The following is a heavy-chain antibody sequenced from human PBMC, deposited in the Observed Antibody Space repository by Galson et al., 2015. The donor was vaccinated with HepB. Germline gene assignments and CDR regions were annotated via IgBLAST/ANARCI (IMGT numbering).Heavy chain of an antibody. J-gene: IGHJ6*02. V-gene: IGHV3-21*01. Sequence: SLRLSCAASGFTFSSYSMNWVRQAPGKGLEWVSSISSSSSYIYYADSVKGRFTISRDNAKNSLYLQMDSLRAEDTAVYYCARAGLRFLEWSSPPDVWGQGTTVTVSS. CDR2: ISSSSSYI. D-gene: IGHD3-3*01. CDR1: GFTFSSYS. CDR3: ARAGLRFLEWSSPPDV.